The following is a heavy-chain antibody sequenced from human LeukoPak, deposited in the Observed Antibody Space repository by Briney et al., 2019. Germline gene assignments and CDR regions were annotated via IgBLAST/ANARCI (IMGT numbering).Heavy chain of an antibody. Sequence: PSETLSLTCAVSGGSFSGYYWSWIRQPPGKGLEWIGEINHSGSNNYNPSLKSRVTISVDTSKNQFSLKLSSVTAADTAVYYCARTVTIFGVVIFYYYMDVWGKGTTVTVSS. D-gene: IGHD3-3*01. CDR1: GGSFSGYY. CDR3: ARTVTIFGVVIFYYYMDV. CDR2: INHSGSN. V-gene: IGHV4-34*01. J-gene: IGHJ6*03.